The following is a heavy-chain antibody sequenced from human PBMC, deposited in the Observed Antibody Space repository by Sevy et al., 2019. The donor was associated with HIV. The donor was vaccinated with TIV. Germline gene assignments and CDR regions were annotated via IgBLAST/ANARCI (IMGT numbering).Heavy chain of an antibody. Sequence: GGSLRLSCAASGFTFGTYVMNWVRQAPGKGLEWVSGMSGSGGSTYYADSVKGRITISRDNSKKTVYLKMNSVRAEDTAVYYCAKGDRSFYGIDVWGQGTTVTVSS. D-gene: IGHD2-15*01. CDR3: AKGDRSFYGIDV. CDR2: MSGSGGST. V-gene: IGHV3-23*01. J-gene: IGHJ6*02. CDR1: GFTFGTYV.